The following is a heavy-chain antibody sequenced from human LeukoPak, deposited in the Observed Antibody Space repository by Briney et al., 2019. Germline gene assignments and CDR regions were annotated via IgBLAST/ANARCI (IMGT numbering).Heavy chain of an antibody. Sequence: PSETLSLTCAVYGGSFSGYYWSWIRQPPGKGLEWIGEINHGGATNYNPSLKSRVAMSVDISKNQFSLKLNSVSAADTAVYYCAREGVSVTNFDSWGRGTLVTVSS. CDR2: INHGGAT. V-gene: IGHV4-34*01. CDR3: AREGVSVTNFDS. D-gene: IGHD5/OR15-5a*01. CDR1: GGSFSGYY. J-gene: IGHJ4*02.